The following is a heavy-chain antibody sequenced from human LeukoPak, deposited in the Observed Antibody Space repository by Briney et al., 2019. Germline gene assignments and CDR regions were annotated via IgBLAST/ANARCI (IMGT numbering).Heavy chain of an antibody. J-gene: IGHJ4*02. CDR1: GFSFSDYY. CDR2: ISSSSSYT. Sequence: GGSLRLSCAASGFSFSDYYMSWIRQAPGKGLEWVSYISSSSSYTNYADSVKGRFTISRDDSKNTLYLQMSSLRAEDTAVYYCAKTSLTTPRTYDHWGQGTLATVSS. D-gene: IGHD4-17*01. CDR3: AKTSLTTPRTYDH. V-gene: IGHV3-11*03.